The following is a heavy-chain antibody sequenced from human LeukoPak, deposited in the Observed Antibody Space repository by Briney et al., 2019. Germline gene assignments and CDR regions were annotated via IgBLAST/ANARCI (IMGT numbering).Heavy chain of an antibody. CDR1: GYRFTSYC. J-gene: IGHJ4*02. CDR2: IYPGDSDT. Sequence: GESLKISCKGSGYRFTSYCIGWVRQMPGKGLEWMGIIYPGDSDTRYSPSIQGQVTISADKSISTAYLQWSSLKASDTAMYYCAIHPFPDRDSSGWFGRYWGQGALVTVSS. V-gene: IGHV5-51*01. D-gene: IGHD6-19*01. CDR3: AIHPFPDRDSSGWFGRY.